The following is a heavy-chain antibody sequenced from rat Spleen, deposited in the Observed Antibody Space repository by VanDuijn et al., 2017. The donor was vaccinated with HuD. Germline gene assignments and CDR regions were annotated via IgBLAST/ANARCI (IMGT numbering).Heavy chain of an antibody. V-gene: IGHV4-2*01. D-gene: IGHD1-9*01. CDR1: GFNFXXYW. CDR3: VREDLGINF. J-gene: IGHJ2*01. Sequence: EVKLVESGGGLVQPGRXXKLSCAXXGFNFXXYWMXWVXXXPGKGLEWXXEIIKDSSTINYSPSLNDKFTISRDNAQNTLYLQMSKLESEDTAIYYCVREDLGINFWGPGVMVTFSS. CDR2: IIKDSSTI.